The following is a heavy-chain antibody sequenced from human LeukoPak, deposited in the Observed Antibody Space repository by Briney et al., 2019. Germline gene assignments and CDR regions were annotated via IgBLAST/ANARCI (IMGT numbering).Heavy chain of an antibody. D-gene: IGHD6-19*01. CDR1: RFTFDDYA. V-gene: IGHV3-9*01. CDR2: ISWNSGSI. CDR3: AKGGYSSGWTGWFDP. J-gene: IGHJ5*02. Sequence: PGGSLRLSCAASRFTFDDYAMHWVRQAPGKGLEWVSGISWNSGSIGYADSVKGRFTISRDNAKNSLYLQMNSLRAEDTALYYCAKGGYSSGWTGWFDPWGQRTLVTVSS.